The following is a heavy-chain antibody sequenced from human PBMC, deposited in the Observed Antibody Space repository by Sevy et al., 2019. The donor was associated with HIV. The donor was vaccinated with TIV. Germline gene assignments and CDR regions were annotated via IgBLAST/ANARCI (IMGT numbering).Heavy chain of an antibody. J-gene: IGHJ4*02. Sequence: GGSLRLSCAASGFRFSDYSMHWVRQAPGKGLEWVAVISYDGRNNKYNVDSVKGRFTISRDNSKNTLFLQMNSLRAEDSAIYYCARDRGEILHSAFDYLGQGTLVTVSS. CDR2: ISYDGRNNK. CDR3: ARDRGEILHSAFDY. D-gene: IGHD3-16*01. V-gene: IGHV3-30*14. CDR1: GFRFSDYS.